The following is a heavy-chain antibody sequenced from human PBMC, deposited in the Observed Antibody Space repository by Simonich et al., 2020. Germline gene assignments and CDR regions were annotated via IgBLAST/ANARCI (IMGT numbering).Heavy chain of an antibody. V-gene: IGHV1-2*02. CDR2: INPNSGGT. CDR1: GYTFPGYY. Sequence: QVQLVQSGAEVKKPGASVKVSCKASGYTFPGYYMHWVRPAPGQGLEWVGWINPNSGGTNYAKKCQGRVTMTRDTSISTAYMELSRLRSDDTAVYYCARDPVVPAAIRNAFDIWGQGTMVTVSS. D-gene: IGHD2-2*01. CDR3: ARDPVVPAAIRNAFDI. J-gene: IGHJ3*02.